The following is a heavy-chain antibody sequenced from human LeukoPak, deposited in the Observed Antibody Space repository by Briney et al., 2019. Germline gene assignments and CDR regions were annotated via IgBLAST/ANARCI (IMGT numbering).Heavy chain of an antibody. CDR1: GGSISSGDYY. J-gene: IGHJ6*02. CDR3: ARGWDFYDSSGHTYYGMDV. V-gene: IGHV4-30-4*01. Sequence: SQTLSLTCTVSGGSISSGDYYWSWIRQPPGKGLEWIGYIYYSGSTYYNPSLKSRVTISVDTSKHQFSLKLSSVNAADTAVYYWARGWDFYDSSGHTYYGMDVWGQGTTVT. CDR2: IYYSGST. D-gene: IGHD3-22*01.